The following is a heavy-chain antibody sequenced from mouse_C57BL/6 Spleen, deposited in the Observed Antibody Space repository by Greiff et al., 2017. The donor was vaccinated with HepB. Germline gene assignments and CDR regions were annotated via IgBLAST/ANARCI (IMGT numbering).Heavy chain of an antibody. CDR1: GFTFSSYA. CDR3: TREDGYYRFAY. Sequence: EVMLVESGEGLVKPGGSLKLSCAASGFTFSSYAMSWVRQTPEKRLEWVAYISSGGDYIYYADTVKGRFTISRDNARNTLYLQMSSLKSEDTAMYYCTREDGYYRFAYWGQGTLVTVSA. CDR2: ISSGGDYI. V-gene: IGHV5-9-1*02. D-gene: IGHD2-3*01. J-gene: IGHJ3*01.